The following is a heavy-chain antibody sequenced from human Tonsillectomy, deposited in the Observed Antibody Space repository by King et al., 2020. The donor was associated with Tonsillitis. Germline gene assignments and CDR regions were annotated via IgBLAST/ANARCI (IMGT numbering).Heavy chain of an antibody. J-gene: IGHJ6*02. CDR1: GGSISSGGYS. V-gene: IGHV4-30-4*07. CDR3: ARGALDYGSENYGMDV. CDR2: IYYSGST. Sequence: QVQLQESGPGLVKPSQTLSLTCAVSGGSISSGGYSWSWIRQPPGKGLEWIGYIYYSGSTYYNPSLKSRVTISVDTSKNQFSLKLSSVTAADTAGYYCARGALDYGSENYGMDVWGQGTTVTVSS. D-gene: IGHD3-10*01.